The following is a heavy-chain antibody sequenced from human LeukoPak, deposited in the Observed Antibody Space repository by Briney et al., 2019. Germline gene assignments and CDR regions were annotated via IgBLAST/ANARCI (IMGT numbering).Heavy chain of an antibody. CDR3: VLAPNSNWFDF. J-gene: IGHJ5*01. CDR1: GDSISSFY. CDR2: THYSGTT. Sequence: SETLSLTCSVSGDSISSFYWDWIRQSPGKGLEWVGVTHYSGTTNYNPSLKSRVTISIDTSRQQFFLKLSAVTAADTAVYYCVLAPNSNWFDFWGQGIRVTVSS. V-gene: IGHV4-59*12. D-gene: IGHD2-8*01.